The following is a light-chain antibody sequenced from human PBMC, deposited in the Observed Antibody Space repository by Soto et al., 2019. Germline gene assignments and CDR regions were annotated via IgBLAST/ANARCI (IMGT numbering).Light chain of an antibody. Sequence: DIQLTQSPSFLSASVGDRVTITCRASQGISSYLAWYQQKPGKAPKLLIYAASTLQSGVPSRFSGSGSGTESTLTISSLQPEDFATYYCQQLNSYPRVTFGPGTKVDIK. CDR3: QQLNSYPRVT. CDR2: AAS. V-gene: IGKV1-9*01. CDR1: QGISSY. J-gene: IGKJ3*01.